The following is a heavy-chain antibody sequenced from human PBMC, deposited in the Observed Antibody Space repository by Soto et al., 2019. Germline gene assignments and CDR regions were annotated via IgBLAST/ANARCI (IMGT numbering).Heavy chain of an antibody. J-gene: IGHJ4*02. CDR2: ISGSGGST. CDR3: AKEENTFSFAD. CDR1: GFTFSSYT. V-gene: IGHV3-23*01. D-gene: IGHD3-3*01. Sequence: SLRLSCAASGFTFSSYTMNWVRQAPGKGLEWVSAISGSGGSTYYADSVTGRFTISRDNSKSTLYRQMNSLRAEDTAVYYFAKEENTFSFADGGQGTLVTVSS.